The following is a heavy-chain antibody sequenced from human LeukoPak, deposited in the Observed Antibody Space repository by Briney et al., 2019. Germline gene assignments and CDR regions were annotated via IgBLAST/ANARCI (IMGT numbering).Heavy chain of an antibody. V-gene: IGHV3-23*01. CDR1: GFTFSSYA. CDR3: AKDPHYVWGYSGWFDP. Sequence: PGGSLRLSCAASGFTFSSYAMSWVRQAPGKGLERVSAISGSGGSTYYADSVKGRFTISRDNSKNTLYLQMNSLRAEDTAVYYCAKDPHYVWGYSGWFDPWGQGTLVTVSS. J-gene: IGHJ5*02. D-gene: IGHD3-16*01. CDR2: ISGSGGST.